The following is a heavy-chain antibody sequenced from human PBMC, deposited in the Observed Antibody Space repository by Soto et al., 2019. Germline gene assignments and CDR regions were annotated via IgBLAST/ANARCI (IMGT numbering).Heavy chain of an antibody. CDR2: ITSNGVSR. D-gene: IGHD1-1*01. CDR1: GFTFSNYP. V-gene: IGHV3-64D*06. CDR3: VKDRTISVTTGVVP. Sequence: PGGSLRLSCSPSGFTFSNYPMHWVRKAPWKGLEYVSGITSNGVSRYYADPVKGRFNISRDNSKNTVYLQLSSLRGDDTAVYYFVKDRTISVTTGVVPWGQGTLETVSS. J-gene: IGHJ4*01.